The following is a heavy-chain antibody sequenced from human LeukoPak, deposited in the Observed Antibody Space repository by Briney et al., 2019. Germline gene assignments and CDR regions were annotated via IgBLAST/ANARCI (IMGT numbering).Heavy chain of an antibody. CDR3: AREVVGYSYAYFDY. CDR1: GFTFSSYS. Sequence: PGGSLRLSCTASGFTFSSYSMNWVRQAPGKGLEWVSSISSSSSYIYYADSVKGRFTISRDNAKNSLFLQMNSLRAEDTAVYSCAREVVGYSYAYFDYWGQGTLVTVSS. CDR2: ISSSSSYI. J-gene: IGHJ4*02. D-gene: IGHD5-18*01. V-gene: IGHV3-21*01.